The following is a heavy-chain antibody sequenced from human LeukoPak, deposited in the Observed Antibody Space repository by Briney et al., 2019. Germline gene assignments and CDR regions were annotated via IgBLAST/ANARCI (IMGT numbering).Heavy chain of an antibody. CDR1: GLIFSSYA. Sequence: GGSLRLSCAASGLIFSSYAMNWVRQAPGKGLEWVSYISSSGNTIYYADFVKGRFPVSRDNAKNSLYLQMNSLRAEDTAVYYCARVSNSGWDFDYWGQGTLVTVSS. V-gene: IGHV3-48*03. J-gene: IGHJ4*02. D-gene: IGHD6-19*01. CDR3: ARVSNSGWDFDY. CDR2: ISSSGNTI.